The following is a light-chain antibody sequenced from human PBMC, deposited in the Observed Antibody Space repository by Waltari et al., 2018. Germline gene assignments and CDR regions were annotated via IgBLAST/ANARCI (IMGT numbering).Light chain of an antibody. CDR2: RNN. V-gene: IGLV1-47*01. Sequence: QSVLTQPPSASGPPGQRVTIPCSGSSSNIGSNFVYWYQQFPGTAPKLLIFRNNPRPSGVPDRFSGSKSGSSASLAISGLRSDDEAHYYCASWDDSLSGGIFGGGTEVTVL. J-gene: IGLJ2*01. CDR1: SSNIGSNF. CDR3: ASWDDSLSGGI.